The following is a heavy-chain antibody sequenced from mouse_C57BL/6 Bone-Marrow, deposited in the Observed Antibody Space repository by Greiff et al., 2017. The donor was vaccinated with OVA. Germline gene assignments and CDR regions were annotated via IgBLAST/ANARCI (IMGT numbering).Heavy chain of an antibody. CDR3: ARGTGREAMDY. J-gene: IGHJ4*01. Sequence: QVQLQQPGAELVKPGASVKMSCKASGYTFTSYWITWVKQRPGQGLEWIGDIYPGSGSTNYNEKFKSKATLTVATSSSTAYMQLSSLTSEDSAVYYCARGTGREAMDYWGQGTSVTVSA. CDR1: GYTFTSYW. CDR2: IYPGSGST. D-gene: IGHD4-1*01. V-gene: IGHV1-55*01.